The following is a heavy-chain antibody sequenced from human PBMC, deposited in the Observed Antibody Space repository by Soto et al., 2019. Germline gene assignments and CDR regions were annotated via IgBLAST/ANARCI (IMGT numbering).Heavy chain of an antibody. CDR3: ARDPREDSSSWYLNYYYYGMDV. Sequence: PGGSLRLSCAASGFTFSSYAMSWVRQAPGKGLEWVSGINGGGSSTCYADSVKGRFTISRDNAKNTLYLQMNSLRAEDTAVYYCARDPREDSSSWYLNYYYYGMDVWGQGTTVTVSS. CDR1: GFTFSSYA. J-gene: IGHJ6*02. CDR2: INGGGSST. V-gene: IGHV3-74*01. D-gene: IGHD6-13*01.